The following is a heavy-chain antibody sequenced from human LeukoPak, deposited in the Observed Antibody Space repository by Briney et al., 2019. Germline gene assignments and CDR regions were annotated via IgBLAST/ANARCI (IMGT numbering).Heavy chain of an antibody. D-gene: IGHD3-22*01. CDR2: IIPIFGTA. J-gene: IGHJ4*02. Sequence: GASVKVSCKASGGTFISYAISWVRQAPGQGLEWMGGIIPIFGTANYAQKFQGRVTITTDESTSTAYMELSSLRSEDTAVYYCARDSTYYYDSSGYYFGSYWGQGTLVTVSS. CDR3: ARDSTYYYDSSGYYFGSY. CDR1: GGTFISYA. V-gene: IGHV1-69*05.